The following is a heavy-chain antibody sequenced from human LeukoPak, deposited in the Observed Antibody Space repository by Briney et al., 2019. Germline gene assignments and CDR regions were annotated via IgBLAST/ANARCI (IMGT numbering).Heavy chain of an antibody. D-gene: IGHD2-15*01. CDR2: ISGSGGSA. CDR3: AERPYCSGTVCYHIDY. V-gene: IGHV3-23*01. Sequence: AGGSLRLSCAASGFTFSSYAMSWVRQAPGKGMEWVSTISGSGGSAYYADSVKGRFTISRDNSKNTVYLQLNSLRAEDTALYYCAERPYCSGTVCYHIDYWGQGTLVTVSS. J-gene: IGHJ4*02. CDR1: GFTFSSYA.